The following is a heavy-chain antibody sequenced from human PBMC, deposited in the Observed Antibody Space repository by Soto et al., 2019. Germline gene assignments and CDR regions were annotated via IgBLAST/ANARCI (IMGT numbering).Heavy chain of an antibody. CDR1: GFSFTGYY. Sequence: ASVKVSCKASGFSFTGYYIHWLRQAPGQGLEWMGWINAHSGGTEYAQKFQGRVTLTRDTSIATAYLTLTSLTSDDTALYYCAKDLTRQLAYWLDPWGQGTKVTVSS. J-gene: IGHJ5*02. CDR2: INAHSGGT. CDR3: AKDLTRQLAYWLDP. D-gene: IGHD6-6*01. V-gene: IGHV1-2*02.